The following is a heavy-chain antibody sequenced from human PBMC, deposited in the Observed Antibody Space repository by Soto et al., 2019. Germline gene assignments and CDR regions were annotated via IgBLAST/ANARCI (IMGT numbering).Heavy chain of an antibody. CDR1: GFTFSSYA. J-gene: IGHJ4*02. Sequence: GGSLRLSCAASGFTFSSYAMSWVRQAPGKGLEWVSAISGSGGSTYYADSVKGRFTISRDNSKNTLYLQMNSLRAEDTAVYYCAKGASYDFWSGYSPPYFDYWGQGTLVTVSS. D-gene: IGHD3-3*01. CDR3: AKGASYDFWSGYSPPYFDY. V-gene: IGHV3-23*01. CDR2: ISGSGGST.